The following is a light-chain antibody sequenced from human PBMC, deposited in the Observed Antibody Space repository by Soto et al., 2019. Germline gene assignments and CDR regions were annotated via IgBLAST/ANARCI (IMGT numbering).Light chain of an antibody. J-gene: IGKJ5*01. CDR2: DAS. CDR1: QSVSSY. CDR3: QQRSNWPPSVT. Sequence: EIVLTQSPATLSLSPGERATLSCRASQSVSSYLAWYQQKPGQAPRLLIYDASNRATGIPARFSGSGAGTDFTLTISSLEPEDFAVYDCQQRSNWPPSVTFGQGTRLES. V-gene: IGKV3-11*01.